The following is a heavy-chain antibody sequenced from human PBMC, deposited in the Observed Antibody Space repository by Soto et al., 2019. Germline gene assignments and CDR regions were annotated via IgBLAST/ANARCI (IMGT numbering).Heavy chain of an antibody. D-gene: IGHD1-1*01. CDR2: IYYSGST. V-gene: IGHV4-31*03. Sequence: QVQLQESGPGLVKPSQTLSLTCTVSGGSISSGGYYWSWIRQHPGKGLEWIGYIYYSGSTYYNPSLKSRVTISVDTSKNQFSLKLSSVTAADTAVYYCARENWNDDSYYYGMDVWGQGTTVTVSS. CDR3: ARENWNDDSYYYGMDV. CDR1: GGSISSGGYY. J-gene: IGHJ6*02.